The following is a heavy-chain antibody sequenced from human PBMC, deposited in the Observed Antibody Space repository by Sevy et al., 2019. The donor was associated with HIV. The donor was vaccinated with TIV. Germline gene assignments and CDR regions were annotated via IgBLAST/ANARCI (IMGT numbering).Heavy chain of an antibody. D-gene: IGHD6-19*01. J-gene: IGHJ5*02. CDR3: ARQSWYTSGWFWFDP. CDR2: IYYTGNS. Sequence: SETLSLTCSVSGGSISSTSYYWGWIRQPPGKGLEWIGTIYYTGNSYYNPSLKSRVTRSVDTSKNRLSLQLSSVTAADTAVYYCARQSWYTSGWFWFDPWGQGTLVTVSS. V-gene: IGHV4-39*01. CDR1: GGSISSTSYY.